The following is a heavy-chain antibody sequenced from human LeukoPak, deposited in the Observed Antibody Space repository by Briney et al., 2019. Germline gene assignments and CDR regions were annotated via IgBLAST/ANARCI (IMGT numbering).Heavy chain of an antibody. D-gene: IGHD3/OR15-3a*01. V-gene: IGHV1-18*04. Sequence: ASVKVSCKASGYTFSNYGISWVRQAPGQGLECMGWINTDNGNTNYAQKFQGRVTMTTDTSTSTAYMELRSLRSDDTAMYYCARERVGHSEMGLGRSVSNWGKGTLVTVSS. CDR1: GYTFSNYG. CDR2: INTDNGNT. CDR3: ARERVGHSEMGLGRSVSN. J-gene: IGHJ4*02.